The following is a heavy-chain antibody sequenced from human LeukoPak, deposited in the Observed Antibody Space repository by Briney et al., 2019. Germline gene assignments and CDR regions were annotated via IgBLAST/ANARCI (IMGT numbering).Heavy chain of an antibody. CDR2: IRWNSGNI. D-gene: IGHD6-13*01. CDR1: GFTFDDYA. CDR3: AKDIGDGAGSSWYYFDY. J-gene: IGHJ4*02. Sequence: GGSLRLSCAASGFTFDDYAMHGVRQAPGKGLEGFSGIRWNSGNIVYADSVKGRFTISRDNAKNSLYLQLNSLRAEDTALYYCAKDIGDGAGSSWYYFDYWGQGTLVTVSS. V-gene: IGHV3-9*01.